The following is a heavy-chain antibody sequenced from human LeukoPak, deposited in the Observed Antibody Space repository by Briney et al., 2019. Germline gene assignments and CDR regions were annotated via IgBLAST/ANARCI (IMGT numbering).Heavy chain of an antibody. D-gene: IGHD5-18*01. J-gene: IGHJ6*03. CDR1: GGSISSYY. Sequence: PSETLSLTXTVSGGSISSYYWSWIRQTPGKGLEWIGYIYYSGSTNYNPSLKSRVTISVDTSKNQFSLKLSSVTAADTAVYYCARVDTAMVHYYYYYYMDVWGKGTTVTVSS. CDR3: ARVDTAMVHYYYYYYMDV. CDR2: IYYSGST. V-gene: IGHV4-59*01.